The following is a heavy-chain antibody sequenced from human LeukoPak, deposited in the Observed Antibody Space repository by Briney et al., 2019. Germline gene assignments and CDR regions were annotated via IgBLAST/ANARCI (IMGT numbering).Heavy chain of an antibody. CDR3: ARDLGQYYDTSDNWFDL. Sequence: GGSLRLSCAASAFTFSNYWMHWVRQAPGKGLVWVSRINSDGINTSYADSVKGRFTISRDNAKNTLNLQMNSLRAEDTAVYYCARDLGQYYDTSDNWFDLWGQGTLVTVSS. J-gene: IGHJ5*02. D-gene: IGHD3-22*01. V-gene: IGHV3-74*01. CDR2: INSDGINT. CDR1: AFTFSNYW.